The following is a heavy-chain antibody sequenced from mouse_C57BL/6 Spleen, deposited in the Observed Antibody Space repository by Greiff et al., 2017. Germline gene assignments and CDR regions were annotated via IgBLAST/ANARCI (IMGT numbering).Heavy chain of an antibody. CDR1: GYTFTSYD. Sequence: VQLQQSGPELVKPGASVKLSCKASGYTFTSYDINWVKQRPGQGLEWIGWIYPRDGSTKYNEKFKGKAILTVDTSSSTAYMELHSLTSEDSAVYFCAREATVVGRGFDYWGQGTTLTVSS. CDR3: AREATVVGRGFDY. J-gene: IGHJ2*01. V-gene: IGHV1-85*01. D-gene: IGHD1-1*01. CDR2: IYPRDGST.